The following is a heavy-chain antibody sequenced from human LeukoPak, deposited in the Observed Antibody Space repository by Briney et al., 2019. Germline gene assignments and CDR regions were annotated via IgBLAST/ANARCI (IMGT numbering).Heavy chain of an antibody. CDR3: ARDGGEYEIDP. Sequence: GSLRLSCAASGFTFSDHYMDWVRQPPGKGLEWIGSIYYSGSTYYNPSLKSRVTISVDTSKNQFSLKLSSVTAADTAVYYCARDGGEYEIDPWGQGTLVTVSS. J-gene: IGHJ5*02. D-gene: IGHD3-16*01. CDR2: IYYSGST. V-gene: IGHV4-38-2*02. CDR1: GFTFSDHY.